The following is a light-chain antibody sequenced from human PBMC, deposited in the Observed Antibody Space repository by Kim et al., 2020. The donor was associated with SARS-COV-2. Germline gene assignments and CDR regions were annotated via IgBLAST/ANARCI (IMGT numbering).Light chain of an antibody. CDR2: SNN. V-gene: IGLV1-44*01. Sequence: GQRVTISCSGSSSNIGSNTVNWYQHLPGTAPKLLIYSNNYRPSGVSDRFSGSKFGTSASLAISGLQSEDEADYFWAAWDDSLHGLVFGGGTQLTVL. CDR1: SSNIGSNT. CDR3: AAWDDSLHGLV. J-gene: IGLJ2*01.